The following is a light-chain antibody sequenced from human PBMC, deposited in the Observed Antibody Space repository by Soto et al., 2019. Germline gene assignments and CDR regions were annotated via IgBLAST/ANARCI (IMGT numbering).Light chain of an antibody. CDR1: QTINSW. J-gene: IGKJ1*01. CDR3: QQYSSYPWT. V-gene: IGKV1-5*03. Sequence: DIPMTQSPSTLSASVGDSVTLTCRASQTINSWLAWYQQKPGNAPKLLIYEATSLESGVPSRFRGSGSGTEFTLTISGLQPDDFATYSCQQYSSYPWTFGQGPKVEIK. CDR2: EAT.